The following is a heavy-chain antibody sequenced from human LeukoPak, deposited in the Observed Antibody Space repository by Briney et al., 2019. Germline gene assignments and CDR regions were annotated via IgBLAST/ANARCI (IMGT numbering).Heavy chain of an antibody. Sequence: GVSLRLSCAASGFTFRNHWIHWVRQTPGKGLVWVSSINSDGTRTTFADSVKGRFTISRDNAKNTLYLQMNSLRAEDTAVYYCGWSGASSPGYWGQGTLASVSS. D-gene: IGHD3-3*01. CDR3: GWSGASSPGY. J-gene: IGHJ4*02. CDR1: GFTFRNHW. CDR2: INSDGTRT. V-gene: IGHV3-74*01.